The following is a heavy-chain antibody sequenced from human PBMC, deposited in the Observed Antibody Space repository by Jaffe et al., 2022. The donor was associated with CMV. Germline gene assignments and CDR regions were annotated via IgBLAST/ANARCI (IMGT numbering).Heavy chain of an antibody. D-gene: IGHD3-10*01. Sequence: QLQLQESGPGLVKPSETLSLTCTVSGGSISSMSYYWGWIRQPPGKGLEWIGNIYYRGSTYYNPSLKSRVTVSVDTSKDQFSLKLNSVTATDTAVYYCARLRGVREGSITLIPYYFDYWGQGIMVTVSS. CDR3: ARLRGVREGSITLIPYYFDY. CDR2: IYYRGST. V-gene: IGHV4-39*01. CDR1: GGSISSMSYY. J-gene: IGHJ4*02.